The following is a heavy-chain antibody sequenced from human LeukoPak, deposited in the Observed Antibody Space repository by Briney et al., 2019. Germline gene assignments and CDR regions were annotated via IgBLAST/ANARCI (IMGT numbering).Heavy chain of an antibody. V-gene: IGHV3-7*01. CDR1: GLTFSRSW. Sequence: PGGSLRLSCAASGLTFSRSWMHWVRQAPGKGLEWVAAIKEDGSQKDYVASVRGRFTVSRDNARNSLYLQMSSLGPDDTAVYYCSTGGPMGSSWGQGTRVIVS. D-gene: IGHD3-10*01. J-gene: IGHJ4*02. CDR3: STGGPMGSS. CDR2: IKEDGSQK.